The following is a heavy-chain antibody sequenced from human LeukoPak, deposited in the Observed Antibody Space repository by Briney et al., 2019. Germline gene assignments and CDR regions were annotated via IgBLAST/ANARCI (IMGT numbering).Heavy chain of an antibody. Sequence: GGSLRLSCAASGFTFSNAWMSWVRQAPGKGLEWVGRIKSKTDGGTTDYAAPVKGRFTISRDDSKNTLYLQLNSLKTEDTAVYYCTTDYYGSGSSYDYWGQGTLVTVSS. V-gene: IGHV3-15*01. CDR1: GFTFSNAW. D-gene: IGHD3-10*01. CDR3: TTDYYGSGSSYDY. CDR2: IKSKTDGGTT. J-gene: IGHJ4*02.